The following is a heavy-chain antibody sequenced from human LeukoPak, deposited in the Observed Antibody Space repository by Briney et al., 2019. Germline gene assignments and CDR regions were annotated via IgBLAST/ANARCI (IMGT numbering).Heavy chain of an antibody. D-gene: IGHD3-10*01. CDR1: GYTFIGYY. V-gene: IGHV1-2*02. Sequence: ASMKVSCKASGYTFIGYYMHWVRQAPGQGLEWMGWISPNSGDTNYSQKFQDRVTTTRDTSITTTYMELSRLRSDDTAVYYCARGVYYGSGSYSDFWGQGTLVTVSS. J-gene: IGHJ4*02. CDR2: ISPNSGDT. CDR3: ARGVYYGSGSYSDF.